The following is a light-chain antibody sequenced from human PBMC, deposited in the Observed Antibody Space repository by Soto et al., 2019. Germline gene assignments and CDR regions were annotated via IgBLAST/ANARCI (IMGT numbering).Light chain of an antibody. CDR1: QSVSSY. CDR3: QERSNWLT. CDR2: DAS. V-gene: IGKV3-11*01. Sequence: EIVLTQSPATLSLSPGERATLSFRASQSVSSYLAWYQQKPGQAPRLRIYDASNRATGIPARFSGSGSGTDFTLTISSLEPEDFEVYYCQERSNWLTFGGGTKVEIK. J-gene: IGKJ4*01.